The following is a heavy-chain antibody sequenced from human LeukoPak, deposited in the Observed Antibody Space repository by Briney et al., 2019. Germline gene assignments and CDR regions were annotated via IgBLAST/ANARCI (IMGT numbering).Heavy chain of an antibody. D-gene: IGHD5-12*01. Sequence: GGSLRLSCVASGFTFSSYWMHWVRQAPGKGLEWVSYISSSGSTIYYADSVRGRFTISRDNAKNSLYLQMNSLRAEDTAVYYCARIMVATTREAFDYWGQGTLVTVSS. J-gene: IGHJ4*02. V-gene: IGHV3-48*04. CDR3: ARIMVATTREAFDY. CDR2: ISSSGSTI. CDR1: GFTFSSYW.